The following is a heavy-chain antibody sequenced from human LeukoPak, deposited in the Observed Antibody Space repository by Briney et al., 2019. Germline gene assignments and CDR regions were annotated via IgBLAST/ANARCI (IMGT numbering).Heavy chain of an antibody. CDR3: ARESGWGNWYFDL. CDR2: IIPILGIA. Sequence: ASVKVSCKASGGTFSSYAISWVRQAPGQGLEWMGRIIPILGIANYAQKFQGRVTITTDESTSTAYMELSSLRSEDTAVYYCARESGWGNWYFDLWGRGTLVTVSS. V-gene: IGHV1-69*04. CDR1: GGTFSSYA. J-gene: IGHJ2*01. D-gene: IGHD6-19*01.